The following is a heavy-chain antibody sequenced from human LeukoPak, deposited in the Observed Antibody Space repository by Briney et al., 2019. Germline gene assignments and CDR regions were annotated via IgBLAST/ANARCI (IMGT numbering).Heavy chain of an antibody. Sequence: ASVKVSCKASGYTFTSYGISWVRQAPGQGLEWMGWISAYNGNTNYAQKLQGRVTMTTDTSTSTAYMELRSLRSDDAAVYYCARGKARFGSGWFGFDYWGQGTLVTVSS. CDR1: GYTFTSYG. CDR2: ISAYNGNT. D-gene: IGHD6-19*01. V-gene: IGHV1-18*01. J-gene: IGHJ4*02. CDR3: ARGKARFGSGWFGFDY.